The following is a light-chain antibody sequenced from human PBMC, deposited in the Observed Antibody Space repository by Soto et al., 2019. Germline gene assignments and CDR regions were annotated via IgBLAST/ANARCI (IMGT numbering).Light chain of an antibody. CDR1: QDDGGY. Sequence: EIVLTQFPATLSVSPGDRAXXSRRPSQDDGGYLSWFQQKPGQAPRXXIYDASIRATGIPARFSGSGSGTDFTITTSSLEPEAFASYYCHQTRAYPSTFGGGTKVEI. J-gene: IGKJ4*01. CDR2: DAS. V-gene: IGKV3-11*01. CDR3: HQTRAYPST.